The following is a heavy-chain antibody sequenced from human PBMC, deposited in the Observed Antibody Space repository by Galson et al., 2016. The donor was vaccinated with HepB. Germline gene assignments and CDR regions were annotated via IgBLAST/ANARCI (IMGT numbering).Heavy chain of an antibody. CDR3: ARELDHSFYFDY. V-gene: IGHV1-46*02. J-gene: IGHJ4*02. D-gene: IGHD1-14*01. CDR2: IKPSGGNT. Sequence: VKVSCKASGYTFNTYNMHWVRQAPGQGLEWMGIIKPSGGNTICAQKFQNRITMTRDTSTSTVYMELISLRSEDTAVYYCARELDHSFYFDYWGQGTLLTVSS. CDR1: GYTFNTYN.